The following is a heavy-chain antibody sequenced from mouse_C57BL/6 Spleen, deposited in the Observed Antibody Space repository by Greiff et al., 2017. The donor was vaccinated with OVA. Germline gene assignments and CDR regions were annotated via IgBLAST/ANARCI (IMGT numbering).Heavy chain of an antibody. V-gene: IGHV1-82*01. D-gene: IGHD2-5*01. J-gene: IGHJ2*01. Sequence: VQLQQSGPELVKPGASVKISCKASGYAFSSSWMNWVKQRPGKGLEWIGRIYPGDGDTNYNGKFKGKATLTADKSSSTAYMQLSSLTSEDSAVYFCARSYYSNHLFDYWGQGTTLTVSS. CDR3: ARSYYSNHLFDY. CDR1: GYAFSSSW. CDR2: IYPGDGDT.